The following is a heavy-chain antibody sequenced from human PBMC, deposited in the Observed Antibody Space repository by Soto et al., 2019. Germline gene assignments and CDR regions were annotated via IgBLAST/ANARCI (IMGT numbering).Heavy chain of an antibody. J-gene: IGHJ2*01. V-gene: IGHV1-18*04. CDR1: GYTFTSYG. CDR3: ARERKNYYDSSGYYHDWYFDL. Sequence: ASVKVSCKAPGYTFTSYGISWVRQAPGQGLEWMGWISAYNGNTNYAQKLQGRVTMTTDTSTSTAYMELRSLRSDDTAVYYCARERKNYYDSSGYYHDWYFDLWGRGTLVTVSS. D-gene: IGHD3-22*01. CDR2: ISAYNGNT.